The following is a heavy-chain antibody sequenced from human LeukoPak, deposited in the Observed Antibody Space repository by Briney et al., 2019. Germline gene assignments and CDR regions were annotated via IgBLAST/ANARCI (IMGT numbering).Heavy chain of an antibody. Sequence: GGSLRLSCAASGVTLNNYAVSWVRQAPGKGLEWVSVISGSGGTTYYADSVRGRFTISRDTSKNTLYLQMNSLISEDTAVYYCARASSGWYVGDYWGQGTLVTVSS. D-gene: IGHD6-19*01. V-gene: IGHV3-23*01. CDR3: ARASSGWYVGDY. CDR1: GVTLNNYA. J-gene: IGHJ4*02. CDR2: ISGSGGTT.